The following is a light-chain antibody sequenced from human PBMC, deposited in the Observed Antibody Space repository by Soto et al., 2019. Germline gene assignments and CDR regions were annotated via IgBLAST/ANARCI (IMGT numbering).Light chain of an antibody. V-gene: IGKV3-20*01. Sequence: EIVLTQSPGTLSLSPGERATLSCRASQSINSRYLAWYQQKPGQAPRLLIYGASSRATGIPDRFSGSGSGTDFTLTISRLEPEDCAVYYGQQFGSSPGFTFGPGTIVDIK. CDR1: QSINSRY. CDR3: QQFGSSPGFT. J-gene: IGKJ3*01. CDR2: GAS.